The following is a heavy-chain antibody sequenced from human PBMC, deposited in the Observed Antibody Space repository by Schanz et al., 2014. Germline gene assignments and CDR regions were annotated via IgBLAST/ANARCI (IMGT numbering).Heavy chain of an antibody. Sequence: QLQLQESGPGLVIPSETLSLTCTVSGGSISSSTYYWGWIRQPPGKGPEWIGTIDDTGSTYYTPSRGGRLPMSVAPSKTQLPVQLTSVTAADTAVYYCARLMVPGWFDPWGQGQLVTVSS. D-gene: IGHD3-10*01. CDR2: IDDTGST. V-gene: IGHV4-39*01. CDR1: GGSISSSTYY. J-gene: IGHJ5*02. CDR3: ARLMVPGWFDP.